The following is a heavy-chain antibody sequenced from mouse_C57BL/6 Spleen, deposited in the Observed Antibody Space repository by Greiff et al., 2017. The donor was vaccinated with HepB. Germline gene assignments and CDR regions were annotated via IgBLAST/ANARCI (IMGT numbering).Heavy chain of an antibody. V-gene: IGHV1-64*01. CDR1: GYTFTSYW. J-gene: IGHJ1*03. CDR3: ARRPTYGYVDV. CDR2: IHPNSGST. D-gene: IGHD6-5*01. Sequence: QVQLQQPGAELVKPGASVKLSCKASGYTFTSYWMHWVRQRPGQGLEWIGMIHPNSGSTNYNEKFKSKATLTVDKSSSTAYMQLSSLTSEDSAVDYGARRPTYGYVDVWGTGTTVTVSS.